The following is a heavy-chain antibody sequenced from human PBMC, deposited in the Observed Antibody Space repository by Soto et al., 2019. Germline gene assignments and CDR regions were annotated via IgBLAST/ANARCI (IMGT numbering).Heavy chain of an antibody. Sequence: QVQLQESGPGLVKPSGTLSLTCAVSGGSISSSNWWSWVRQPPGKGLEWIGEIYHSGSTNYNPSLKSRVTISVDKSKDQFSLKLSSVTAADTAVYYCARGRNYYDSSGYYSYFDYWGQGTLVTVSS. V-gene: IGHV4-4*02. CDR2: IYHSGST. J-gene: IGHJ4*02. CDR3: ARGRNYYDSSGYYSYFDY. D-gene: IGHD3-22*01. CDR1: GGSISSSNW.